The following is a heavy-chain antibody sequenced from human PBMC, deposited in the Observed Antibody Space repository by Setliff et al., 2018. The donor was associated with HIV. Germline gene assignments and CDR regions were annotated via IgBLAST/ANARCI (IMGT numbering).Heavy chain of an antibody. CDR2: IFYSGTT. CDR3: AGENRIMGSRTFDF. V-gene: IGHV4-59*01. CDR1: EGYITGYY. D-gene: IGHD1-7*01. J-gene: IGHJ4*02. Sequence: TLSLTCTVSEGYITGYYWTWIRQPPGRGLEWIGYIFYSGTTKFNPSLKSRAAISVDSSNNQFSLKMTSVTAADTAVYYCAGENRIMGSRTFDFWGRGTLVTVSS.